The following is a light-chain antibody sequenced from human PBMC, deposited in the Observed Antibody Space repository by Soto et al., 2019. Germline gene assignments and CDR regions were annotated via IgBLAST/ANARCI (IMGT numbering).Light chain of an antibody. CDR2: GAS. J-gene: IGKJ4*01. CDR1: QSVSSGY. Sequence: EILLTQSPGTLSLSPGERATLSCRASQSVSSGYLAWYQQKPGQAPMLLIYGASSRATGIPDRFSGSGSGTDVTLTISRLEPEDFAVYYCQQYGSSPLTCGGGTKVEIK. V-gene: IGKV3-20*01. CDR3: QQYGSSPLT.